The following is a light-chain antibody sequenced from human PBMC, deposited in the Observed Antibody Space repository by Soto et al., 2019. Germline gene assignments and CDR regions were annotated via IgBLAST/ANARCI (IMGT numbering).Light chain of an antibody. Sequence: QRTQSPATLSLSPGERAPLSCRASQSVSVNFAWYQQNPGNAPKLLIYAASTLQSRVPSSFSGSGSGKYFTPTISCLQSEDFATYYWQQYYSYPLTFGGGTKVDIK. J-gene: IGKJ4*02. CDR3: QQYYSYPLT. CDR2: AAS. V-gene: IGKV1-8*01. CDR1: QSVSVN.